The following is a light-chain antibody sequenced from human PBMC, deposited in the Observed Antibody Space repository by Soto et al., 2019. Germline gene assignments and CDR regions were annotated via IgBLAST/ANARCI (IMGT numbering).Light chain of an antibody. CDR1: SSSIGNND. J-gene: IGLJ3*02. Sequence: QSVLTQPPSVSAAPGQKVTISCSGTSSSIGNNDVSWYQQFPGTAPKLLIYDNDKRPSGIPDRFSGSRSGTSATLDITGLQTGDEADYYCGTWDSSLSAGVFGGGTKVTVL. CDR3: GTWDSSLSAGV. CDR2: DND. V-gene: IGLV1-51*01.